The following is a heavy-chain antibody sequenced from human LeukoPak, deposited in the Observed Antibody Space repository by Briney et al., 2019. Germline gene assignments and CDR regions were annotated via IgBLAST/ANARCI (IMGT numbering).Heavy chain of an antibody. V-gene: IGHV4-31*03. D-gene: IGHD3-9*01. J-gene: IGHJ4*02. CDR3: AREGIYDRPHYFDY. Sequence: SETLSLTCTVSGGSISSGGYYWSWIRQHPGKGLEWIGYIYYSGSTYYNPSLKSRVTISVDTSKNQFSLKLSSVTAADTAVYYCAREGIYDRPHYFDYWGQGTLVTVSS. CDR2: IYYSGST. CDR1: GGSISSGGYY.